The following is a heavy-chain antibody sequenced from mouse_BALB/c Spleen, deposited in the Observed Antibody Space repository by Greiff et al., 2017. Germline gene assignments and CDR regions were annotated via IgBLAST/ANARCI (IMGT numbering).Heavy chain of an antibody. D-gene: IGHD1-1*01. J-gene: IGHJ4*01. CDR3: TRGTVPYYAMDY. Sequence: VQLQQSGAELVRPGASVTLSCKASGYTFTDYEMHWVKQTPVHGLEWIGAIDPETGGTAYNQKFKGKATLTADKSSSTAYMELRSLTSEDSAVYYCTRGTVPYYAMDYWGQGTSVTVSS. V-gene: IGHV1-15*01. CDR2: IDPETGGT. CDR1: GYTFTDYE.